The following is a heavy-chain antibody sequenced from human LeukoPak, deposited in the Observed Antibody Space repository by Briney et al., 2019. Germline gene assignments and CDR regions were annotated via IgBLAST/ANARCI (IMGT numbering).Heavy chain of an antibody. V-gene: IGHV1-18*01. D-gene: IGHD2-2*01. J-gene: IGHJ5*02. CDR1: GYTFTSYG. CDR2: ISAYNGNT. Sequence: ASVKVSCKASGYTFTSYGISWVRQAPGQGLEWMGWISAYNGNTNYAQKLQGRVTMTTDTSTSTAYMELRSLRSDDTAVYYCARDLFQYLRHFGPNWFDPWGQGTLVTVSS. CDR3: ARDLFQYLRHFGPNWFDP.